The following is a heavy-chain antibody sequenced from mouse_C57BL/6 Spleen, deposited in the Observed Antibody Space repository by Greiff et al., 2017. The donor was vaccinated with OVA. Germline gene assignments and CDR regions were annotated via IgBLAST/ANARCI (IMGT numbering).Heavy chain of an antibody. CDR2: IYPGDGDT. J-gene: IGHJ4*01. Sequence: VQLQQSGAELVKPGASVKISCKASGYAFSSYWMNWVKQRPGKGLEWIGQIYPGDGDTNYNGKFKGKATLTADKSSSTAYMQLSSLTSEDSAVYFCARGVTTSYYYAMDYWGQGTSVTVSS. V-gene: IGHV1-80*01. CDR1: GYAFSSYW. CDR3: ARGVTTSYYYAMDY. D-gene: IGHD2-2*01.